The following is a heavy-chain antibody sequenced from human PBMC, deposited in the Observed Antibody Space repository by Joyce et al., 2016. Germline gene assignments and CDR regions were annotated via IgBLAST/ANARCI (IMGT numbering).Heavy chain of an antibody. V-gene: IGHV4-38-2*01. D-gene: IGHD1-26*01. CDR1: GYSISSGYY. CDR2: IYHSGYT. J-gene: IGHJ3*02. Sequence: QVQLQESGPGLVKPSETLSLTCGVSGYSISSGYYWGWIRQPPGRGLEWIGSIYHSGYTFYNPSLGSRVAISVDTSKNQFSLKVTSVTAADTARYYCARSPGRGGAFDIWGQGTMVIVSS. CDR3: ARSPGRGGAFDI.